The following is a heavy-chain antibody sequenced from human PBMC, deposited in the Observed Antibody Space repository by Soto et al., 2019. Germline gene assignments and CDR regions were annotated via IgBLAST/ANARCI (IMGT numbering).Heavy chain of an antibody. J-gene: IGHJ5*02. CDR3: ARSVFP. CDR1: GCSISSGGYY. V-gene: IGHV4-31*03. Sequence: QVQLQESGPGLVKPSQTLSLTCTVSGCSISSGGYYWSWIRQHPGKGLEWIGYIYYSKSTYYNPSLKSRVTRSLDPSKNQFSLTLNSVTAAATAVYYCARSVFPWGQGTLVTVSS. CDR2: IYYSKST.